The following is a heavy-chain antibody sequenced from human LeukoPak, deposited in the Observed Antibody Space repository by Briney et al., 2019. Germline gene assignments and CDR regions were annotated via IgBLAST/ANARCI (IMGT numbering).Heavy chain of an antibody. Sequence: GGSLRFSCAASGFTFSSYAMHWVRQAPGKGLKWVAVISYDGSNKYYADSVKGRFTISRDNSKNTLYLQMNSLRAEDTAVYYCARGTYGSGSYRGECFDIWGQGTMVTVSS. CDR3: ARGTYGSGSYRGECFDI. D-gene: IGHD3-10*01. J-gene: IGHJ3*02. V-gene: IGHV3-30-3*01. CDR1: GFTFSSYA. CDR2: ISYDGSNK.